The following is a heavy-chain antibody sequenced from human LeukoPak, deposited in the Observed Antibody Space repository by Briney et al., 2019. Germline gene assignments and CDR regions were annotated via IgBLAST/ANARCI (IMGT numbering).Heavy chain of an antibody. CDR1: GYTFASYF. D-gene: IGHD6-19*01. V-gene: IGHV1-2*07. CDR3: ARNRIAVAGTPY. J-gene: IGHJ4*02. Sequence: ASVKVSCKAPGYTFASYFMHWVRQAPGQGLGWMGWINPNSGGTNYAHKFQGRVTMTRDTSISTAYMELSRLRSDDTAVYYCARNRIAVAGTPYWGQGSLVSVSS. CDR2: INPNSGGT.